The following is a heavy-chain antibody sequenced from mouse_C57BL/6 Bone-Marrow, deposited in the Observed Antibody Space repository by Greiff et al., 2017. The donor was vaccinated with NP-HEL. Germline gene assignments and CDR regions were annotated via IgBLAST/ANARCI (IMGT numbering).Heavy chain of an antibody. J-gene: IGHJ3*01. CDR2: IYPGSGST. V-gene: IGHV1-55*01. CDR1: GYTFTSYW. Sequence: VQLQQPGAELVKPGASVKMSCKASGYTFTSYWITWVKQRPGQGLEWIGDIYPGSGSTNYNEKFKSKATLTVDTSSSTAYMQLSSLTSEDSAVYYCARWAIYYDYGPWFAYWGQGTLVTVSA. CDR3: ARWAIYYDYGPWFAY. D-gene: IGHD2-4*01.